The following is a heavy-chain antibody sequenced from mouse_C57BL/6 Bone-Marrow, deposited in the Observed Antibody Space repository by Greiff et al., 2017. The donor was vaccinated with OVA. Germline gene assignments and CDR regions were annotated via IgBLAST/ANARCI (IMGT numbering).Heavy chain of an antibody. J-gene: IGHJ1*03. D-gene: IGHD1-1*01. V-gene: IGHV5-4*01. Sequence: EVKLMESGGGLVKPGGSLKLSCAASGFTFSSYAMSWVRQTPEKRLEWVATISDGGSYTYYPDNVKGRFTISRVNAKNNLYLQMSHLKSEDTAMYYCARDPFTTVVYWYFDVWGTGTTVTVSS. CDR2: ISDGGSYT. CDR3: ARDPFTTVVYWYFDV. CDR1: GFTFSSYA.